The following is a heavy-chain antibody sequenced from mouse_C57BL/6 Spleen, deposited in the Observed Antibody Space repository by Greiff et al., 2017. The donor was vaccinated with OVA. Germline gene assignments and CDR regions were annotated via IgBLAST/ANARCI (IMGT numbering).Heavy chain of an antibody. CDR3: ERVHDYHFDY. Sequence: EVQLVESGGGLVQPGGSLSLSCAASGFTFTDYYMSWVRQPPGKALEWLGFIRNKANGYTTEYSASVKGRFTISRDKSQSILYLQMNALRAEDSATYYCERVHDYHFDYWGQGTTLTVSS. D-gene: IGHD2-4*01. J-gene: IGHJ2*01. CDR1: GFTFTDYY. CDR2: IRNKANGYTT. V-gene: IGHV7-3*01.